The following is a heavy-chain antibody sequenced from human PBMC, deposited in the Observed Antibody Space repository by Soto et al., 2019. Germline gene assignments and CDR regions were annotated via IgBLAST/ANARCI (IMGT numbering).Heavy chain of an antibody. CDR3: ARVPVDIVVVPAADWYFDL. CDR2: IYHSGST. D-gene: IGHD2-2*03. CDR1: GGSISSSNW. Sequence: QVQLQESGPGLVKPSGTLSLTCAVSGGSISSSNWWSWVRQHPGKGLEWIGEIYHSGSTNYNPSLKSRVTISVDKSKNQFSLKLSSATAADTAVYYCARVPVDIVVVPAADWYFDLWGRGTLVTVSS. J-gene: IGHJ2*01. V-gene: IGHV4-4*02.